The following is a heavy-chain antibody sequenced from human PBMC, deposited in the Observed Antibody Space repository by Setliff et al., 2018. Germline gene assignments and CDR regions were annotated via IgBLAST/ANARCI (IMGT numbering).Heavy chain of an antibody. CDR1: GGSIGPHY. Sequence: SETLSLTFTVSGGSIGPHYWSWIRQAPGKGLEWIGHIFYSDTAKYNPSLESRAAISVDSSKNQFSLKLRSVTAADTAVYYCARDRSTVIRGVTSFFYYYMDVWGGGTTVTVSS. CDR2: IFYSDTA. J-gene: IGHJ6*03. CDR3: ARDRSTVIRGVTSFFYYYMDV. D-gene: IGHD3-10*01. V-gene: IGHV4-59*11.